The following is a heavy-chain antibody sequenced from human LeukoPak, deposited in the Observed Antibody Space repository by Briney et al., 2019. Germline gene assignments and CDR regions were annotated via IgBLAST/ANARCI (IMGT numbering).Heavy chain of an antibody. J-gene: IGHJ5*01. V-gene: IGHV3-21*01. Sequence: PGGSLRLSCAASGFTFSSYSMNWVRQAPGKGLEWVPSISSSSSYIYYADSLKGRFTISRGNAKKSVYLQMNSLRAEDTAVYYCARGALDAATPFDSWGQGTLVTVSS. CDR1: GFTFSSYS. D-gene: IGHD2-15*01. CDR2: ISSSSSYI. CDR3: ARGALDAATPFDS.